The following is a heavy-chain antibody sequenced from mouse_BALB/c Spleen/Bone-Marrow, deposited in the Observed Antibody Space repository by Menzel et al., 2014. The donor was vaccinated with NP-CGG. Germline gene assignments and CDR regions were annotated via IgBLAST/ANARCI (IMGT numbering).Heavy chain of an antibody. CDR1: GFSLTVYG. CDR2: IWGVGTT. V-gene: IGHV2-6-5*01. CDR3: AKIYYDFDGFAH. J-gene: IGHJ3*01. D-gene: IGHD2-4*01. Sequence: VQLQESGPGLVAPSQSLSITCTVSGFSLTVYGVSWIRQPPGKGLEWLGVIWGVGTTYYNSALESRLSISKDNSKSQVFLKMNSLQTDDTAIYYCAKIYYDFDGFAHWGQGTLVTVSA.